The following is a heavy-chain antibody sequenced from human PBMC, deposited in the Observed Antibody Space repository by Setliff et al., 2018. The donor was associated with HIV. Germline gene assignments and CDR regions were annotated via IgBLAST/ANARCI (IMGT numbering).Heavy chain of an antibody. D-gene: IGHD6-19*01. CDR3: IIAYSSGWLAPMGFDS. Sequence: SETLSLTCTVSASSIRSSTYYWAWIRQPPGKGLEWIGTIYYSGSTYYNPSLKSRATISVDMSKNQFSLRLSSVTAADTAVYYCIIAYSSGWLAPMGFDSWGQGTLVTVSS. CDR1: ASSIRSSTYY. CDR2: IYYSGST. V-gene: IGHV4-39*01. J-gene: IGHJ4*02.